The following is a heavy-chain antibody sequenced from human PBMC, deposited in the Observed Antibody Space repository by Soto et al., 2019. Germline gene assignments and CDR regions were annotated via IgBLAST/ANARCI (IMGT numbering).Heavy chain of an antibody. CDR2: INSDGTST. D-gene: IGHD6-19*01. J-gene: IGHJ5*01. CDR3: ARDPAPSAWFDY. Sequence: GGSLRLSCAASGFTFSNYWMHWVRQVPGKGLVWVSRINSDGTSTSYADSVKGRFTISRDNAKNTLYLQMNSLRAEDTAVYYCARDPAPSAWFDYWGQGTLVTVSS. V-gene: IGHV3-74*01. CDR1: GFTFSNYW.